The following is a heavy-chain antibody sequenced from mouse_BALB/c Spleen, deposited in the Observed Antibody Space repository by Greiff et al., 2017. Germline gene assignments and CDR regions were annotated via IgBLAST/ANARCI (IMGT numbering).Heavy chain of an antibody. V-gene: IGHV1-74*01. CDR2: IDPSDSET. Sequence: QVQLQQSGPQLVRPGASVKISCKASGYSFTSYWMHWVKQRPGQGLEWIGMIDPSDSETRLDQKFKDKATLTVDKSSSTAYMQLSSLTSEDTAVYYCAPNGNYHYYDIDFWGAGTTVTVSS. CDR1: GYSFTSYW. D-gene: IGHD2-1*01. J-gene: IGHJ1*01. CDR3: APNGNYHYYDIDF.